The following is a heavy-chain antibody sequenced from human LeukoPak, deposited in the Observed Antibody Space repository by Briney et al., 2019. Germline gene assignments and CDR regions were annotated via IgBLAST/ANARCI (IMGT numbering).Heavy chain of an antibody. CDR2: IYYSGST. V-gene: IGHV4-31*03. D-gene: IGHD3-22*01. Sequence: PSETLSLTCTVSGGSISSGGYYWSWIRQHPGKGLEWIGYIYYSGSTYYNPSLKGRVTISVDTSKNQFSLKLSSVTAADTAVYYCARVYYDSSGPNFDYWGQGTLVTVSS. J-gene: IGHJ4*02. CDR1: GGSISSGGYY. CDR3: ARVYYDSSGPNFDY.